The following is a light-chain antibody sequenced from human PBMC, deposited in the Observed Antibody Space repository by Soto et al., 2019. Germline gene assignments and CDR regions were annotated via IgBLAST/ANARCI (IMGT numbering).Light chain of an antibody. CDR3: SSYAGCNNGDV. Sequence: QSALTQPPSASGSPGQSVTISCTGTSSDVGGYDYVSWYQQHPGKAPKLMIYEVSKRPSGVPDRFSGSKSGNTASLTVSGLQAEDEADYYCSSYAGCNNGDVFGTGTKLTVL. J-gene: IGLJ1*01. V-gene: IGLV2-8*01. CDR1: SSDVGGYDY. CDR2: EVS.